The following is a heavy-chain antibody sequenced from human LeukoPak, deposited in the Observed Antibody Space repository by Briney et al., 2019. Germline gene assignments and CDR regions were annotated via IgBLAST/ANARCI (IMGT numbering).Heavy chain of an antibody. CDR3: ASYSNYGSSYYFDY. V-gene: IGHV4-30-4*01. CDR1: GGSISSGDYY. Sequence: SQTLSLTCTVSGGSISSGDYYWSWIRQPPGKGLEWIGYIYYSGSTYYNPSLKSRVTISVDTSKNQFSLKLSSVTAADTAVYYCASYSNYGSSYYFDYWGQGTLVPVSS. J-gene: IGHJ4*02. D-gene: IGHD4-11*01. CDR2: IYYSGST.